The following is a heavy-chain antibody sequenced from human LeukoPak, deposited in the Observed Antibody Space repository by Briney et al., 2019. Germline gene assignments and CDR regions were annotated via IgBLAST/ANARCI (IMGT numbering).Heavy chain of an antibody. CDR3: ARHPSYYDRIDY. CDR2: IYYSGST. D-gene: IGHD3-22*01. V-gene: IGHV4-59*08. Sequence: SETLSLTCTVSGGSISSYYWSWIRQPPGKGLEWIGYIYYSGSTNYNPSLKSRVTISVDTSKNQFSLKLSSVTAADTAVYYCARHPSYYDRIDYWGQGTLVTVSS. J-gene: IGHJ4*02. CDR1: GGSISSYY.